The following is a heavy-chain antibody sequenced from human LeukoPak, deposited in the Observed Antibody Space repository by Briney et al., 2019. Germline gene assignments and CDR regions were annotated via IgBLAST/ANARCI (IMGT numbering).Heavy chain of an antibody. J-gene: IGHJ3*02. D-gene: IGHD1-26*01. CDR2: ISSSSSTI. CDR3: ARPLRWELLGGEHDASDI. V-gene: IGHV3-48*01. CDR1: GFTFSSYS. Sequence: GGSLRLSCAASGFTFSSYSMNWVRQAPGKGLEWVSYISSSSSTIYYADSVKGRFTISRDNAKNSLYLQMNSLRAEDTAVYYCARPLRWELLGGEHDASDIWGQGTMVTVSS.